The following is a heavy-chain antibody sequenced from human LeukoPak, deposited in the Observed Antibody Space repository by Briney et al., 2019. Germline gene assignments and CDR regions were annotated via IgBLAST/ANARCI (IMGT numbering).Heavy chain of an antibody. CDR3: AREENYYDGSGYSHTYFDS. CDR2: ISSSGSTI. D-gene: IGHD3-22*01. J-gene: IGHJ4*02. Sequence: GGSLRLSCAASEFTFSSYEMNWVRQAPGKGLEWVSYISSSGSTIYYADSVKGRFTISRDNAKNSLYLQMNSLRAEDTTVYYCAREENYYDGSGYSHTYFDSWGQGTLVTVSS. V-gene: IGHV3-48*03. CDR1: EFTFSSYE.